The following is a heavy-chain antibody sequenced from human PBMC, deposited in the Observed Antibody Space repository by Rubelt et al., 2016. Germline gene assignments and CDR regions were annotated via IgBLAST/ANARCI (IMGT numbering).Heavy chain of an antibody. CDR1: GGSISRSRYY. CDR2: IYSGGNN. D-gene: IGHD6-13*01. V-gene: IGHV4-39*01. CDR3: AKSAEGSTWYDA. Sequence: QLQLQESGPGLVKPSETLSLTCIVSGGSISRSRYYWGWIRQPPGNGLAWIGSIYSGGNNYHTPSINNRITISVDSSKNQFSLKLSSLTAADTAVYYCAKSAEGSTWYDAWGPGTLVTVSS. J-gene: IGHJ5*02.